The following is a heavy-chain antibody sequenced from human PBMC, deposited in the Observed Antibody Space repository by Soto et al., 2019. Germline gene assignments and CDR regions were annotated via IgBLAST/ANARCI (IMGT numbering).Heavy chain of an antibody. CDR1: GFSLSDYS. CDR3: AGSSHDGRDN. Sequence: EVQLVESGGGMVKPGGSLRLSCAASGFSLSDYSMNWIRQAPGKGLEWVASISSSSSFIHYAESMKGRFTISRDNAKNALYLQMTSLSAEDTAVYYCAGSSHDGRDNWGQGTLVTVSS. J-gene: IGHJ4*02. CDR2: ISSSSSFI. V-gene: IGHV3-21*01. D-gene: IGHD1-26*01.